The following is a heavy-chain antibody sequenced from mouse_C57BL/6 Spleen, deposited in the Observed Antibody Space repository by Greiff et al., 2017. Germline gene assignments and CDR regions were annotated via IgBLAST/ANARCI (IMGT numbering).Heavy chain of an antibody. Sequence: QVQLQQSGAELVKPGASVKMSCKASGYTFTSYWITWVKQRPGQGLEWIGDIYPGSGSTNYNEKFKSKATLTVDTSSSTAYMQLSSLTSEDSAVYYCARSLLQRFPLDYWGQGTTLTVSS. J-gene: IGHJ2*01. CDR1: GYTFTSYW. CDR3: ARSLLQRFPLDY. CDR2: IYPGSGST. D-gene: IGHD1-1*01. V-gene: IGHV1-55*01.